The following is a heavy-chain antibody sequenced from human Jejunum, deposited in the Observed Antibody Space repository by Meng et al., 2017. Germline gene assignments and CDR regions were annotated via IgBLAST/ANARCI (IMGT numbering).Heavy chain of an antibody. CDR1: GGSVFTSSYY. J-gene: IGHJ4*02. CDR2: TFYNGNT. D-gene: IGHD3-10*01. V-gene: IGHV4-39*07. Sequence: SETLSLTCTVSGGSVFTSSYYWVWIRQPPGKGLEWIGTTFYNGNTYYNSSLTSRVTISVDTSKNHFSLKMNSVTAADTAVYYCAREAKSSGNTYYFDHWGQGTLVTVSS. CDR3: AREAKSSGNTYYFDH.